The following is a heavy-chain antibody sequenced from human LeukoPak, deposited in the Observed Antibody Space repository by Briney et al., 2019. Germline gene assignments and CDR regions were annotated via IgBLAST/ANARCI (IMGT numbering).Heavy chain of an antibody. CDR2: IYHSGST. D-gene: IGHD6-19*01. CDR3: ARGRRRGISANAFDI. J-gene: IGHJ3*02. V-gene: IGHV4-39*07. Sequence: SETLSLTCTVSGGSISSYNYYWGWIRQPPGKGLEWIGSIYHSGSTYYNPSLKSRVTISVDTSKNQFSLKLSSVTAADTAVYYCARGRRRGISANAFDIWGQGTMVTVSS. CDR1: GGSISSYNYY.